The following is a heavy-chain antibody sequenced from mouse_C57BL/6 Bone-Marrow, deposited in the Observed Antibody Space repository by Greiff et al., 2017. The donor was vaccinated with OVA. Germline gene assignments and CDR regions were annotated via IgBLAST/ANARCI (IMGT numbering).Heavy chain of an antibody. CDR1: GYTFTSYW. CDR3: ARGGPLDY. Sequence: QVQLKQSGPELARPWASVKISCQASGYTFTSYWITWVKQRPGQGLEWIGDIYPGSGSTNYNEKFKSKATLTVDTSSSTAYMQLSSLTSEDSAVYYCARGGPLDYWGQGTTLTVSS. CDR2: IYPGSGST. V-gene: IGHV1-55*01. J-gene: IGHJ2*01. D-gene: IGHD3-3*01.